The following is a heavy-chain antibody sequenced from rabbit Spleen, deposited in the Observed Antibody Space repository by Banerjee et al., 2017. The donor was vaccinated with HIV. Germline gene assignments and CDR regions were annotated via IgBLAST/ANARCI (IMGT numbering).Heavy chain of an antibody. CDR2: IDSGSSGFT. J-gene: IGHJ6*01. CDR3: ARDLAGAIGWNFYL. D-gene: IGHD4-1*01. CDR1: GVSFSSSSY. V-gene: IGHV1S40*01. Sequence: QSFEESGGDLVKPGASLTLTCTASGVSFSSSSYMCWVRQAPGKGLEWIACIDSGSSGFTYFATWAKGRFTCSKTSSTTVTLQMTSLTAADTATYFCARDLAGAIGWNFYLWGPGTLVTVS.